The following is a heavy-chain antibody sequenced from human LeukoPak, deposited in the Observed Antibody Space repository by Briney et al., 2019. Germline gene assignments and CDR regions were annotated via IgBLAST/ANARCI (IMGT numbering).Heavy chain of an antibody. CDR2: IYYSGST. J-gene: IGHJ6*03. CDR1: GGSISSYY. CDR3: ARSYSSSWYITQYYYYMDV. D-gene: IGHD6-13*01. V-gene: IGHV4-59*01. Sequence: PLETLSLTCTVSGGSISSYYWSWIRQPPGKGLEWIGYIYYSGSTNYNPSLKSRVTISVDTSKNQFSLKLSSVTAADTAVYYCARSYSSSWYITQYYYYMDVWGKGTTVTVSS.